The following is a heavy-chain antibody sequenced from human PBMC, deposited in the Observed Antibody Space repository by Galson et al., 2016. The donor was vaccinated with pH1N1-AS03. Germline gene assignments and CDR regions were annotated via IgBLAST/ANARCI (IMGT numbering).Heavy chain of an antibody. CDR2: IDPSGGPT. V-gene: IGHV1-46*01. D-gene: IGHD3-16*02. Sequence: SVKVSCKASGYTLTRYYMHWVRQAPGQGLEWMGIIDPSGGPTTYAPKFQGRITITTDTSTSTAYMELVSLRSEDTAVYYCARRYYFDDWGQGTLVTGSS. J-gene: IGHJ4*02. CDR1: GYTLTRYY. CDR3: ARRYYFDD.